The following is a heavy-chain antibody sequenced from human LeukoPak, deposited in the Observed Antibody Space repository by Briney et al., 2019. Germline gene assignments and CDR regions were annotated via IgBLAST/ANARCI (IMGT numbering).Heavy chain of an antibody. V-gene: IGHV3-11*01. CDR3: AKGTSTVVTRGGWDY. CDR2: ISSSGYTI. J-gene: IGHJ4*02. Sequence: GGSLRLSCAASGFTFSDYYMSWIRQAPGKGLEWLSYISSSGYTIYYADSVKGRFTISRDNSKNTLYLQMNSLRAEDTAVYYCAKGTSTVVTRGGWDYWGQGTLVTVSS. CDR1: GFTFSDYY. D-gene: IGHD4-23*01.